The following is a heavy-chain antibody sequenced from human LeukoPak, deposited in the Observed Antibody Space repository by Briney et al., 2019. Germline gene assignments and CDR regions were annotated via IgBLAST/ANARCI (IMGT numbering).Heavy chain of an antibody. CDR2: ISSTGGST. CDR3: VRDTSYCSGGRCFATYSFDY. Sequence: GGSLRLSWSASGFTFSNYAMHWVRQAPGKGLECISTISSTGGSTYYADSVKGRFTISRDNSNNTLYLQMSSLRAEDTAVYYCVRDTSYCSGGRCFATYSFDYWGQGTRVTVSS. CDR1: GFTFSNYA. J-gene: IGHJ4*02. V-gene: IGHV3-64D*09. D-gene: IGHD2-15*01.